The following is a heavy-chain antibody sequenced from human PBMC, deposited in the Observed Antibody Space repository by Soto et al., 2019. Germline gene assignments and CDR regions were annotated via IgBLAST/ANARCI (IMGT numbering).Heavy chain of an antibody. V-gene: IGHV3-7*01. CDR3: ARIAASGRGWDV. J-gene: IGHJ6*02. D-gene: IGHD6-13*01. CDR2: IKQDGSEE. CDR1: GFTFSRYW. Sequence: EVQLVESGGGLVQPGGSLRLSCVDSGFTFSRYWMSWVRQAPVKGLEWVGNIKQDGSEENYVDSVKGRFTISRDNAKNSIYLQMNSLRAEDTAVYYCARIAASGRGWDVWGQGTKVVVSS.